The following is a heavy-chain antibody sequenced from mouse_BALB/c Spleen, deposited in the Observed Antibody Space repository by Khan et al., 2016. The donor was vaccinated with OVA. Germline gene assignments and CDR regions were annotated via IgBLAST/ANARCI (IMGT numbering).Heavy chain of an antibody. CDR2: MIYTGYT. CDR3: ARSTYRYAFAY. D-gene: IGHD2-14*01. J-gene: IGHJ3*01. Sequence: EVQLQESGPSLVKPSQTLSLTCSVTGDSITSGYWSWIRKFPGNKLEYMGYMIYTGYTYYNPSLKSRISLTRHTSKNQYYLQLNSVTTEDTATYYWARSTYRYAFAYWGQGTLVTVSA. V-gene: IGHV3-8*02. CDR1: GDSITSGY.